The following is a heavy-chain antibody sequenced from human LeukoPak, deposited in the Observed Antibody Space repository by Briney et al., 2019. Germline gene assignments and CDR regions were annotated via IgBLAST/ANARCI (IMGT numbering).Heavy chain of an antibody. CDR1: GYTFTFYD. CDR3: ARGRRDVFDI. CDR2: MNPHSGNT. Sequence: ASVKVSCKASGYTFTFYDIQWVRQAAGQGLEWMGWMNPHSGNTGYAQKFLGRITLTRNTSTSMAYMALTSLKSEDTAVYYCARGRRDVFDIWGQGTTVTVS. V-gene: IGHV1-8*03. J-gene: IGHJ3*02.